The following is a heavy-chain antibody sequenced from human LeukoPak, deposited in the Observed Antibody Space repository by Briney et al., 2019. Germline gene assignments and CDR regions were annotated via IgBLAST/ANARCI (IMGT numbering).Heavy chain of an antibody. Sequence: ASVKVSCKASGYTFTSYYMHWVRQAPGQGLEWMGIINPSGGSTSYAQKFQGRVTMTRDTSTSTVYMELSSLRSEDTAVYYCASAFADYYDSSGYCFDYWGQGTLVTVSS. V-gene: IGHV1-46*01. CDR2: INPSGGST. D-gene: IGHD3-22*01. CDR3: ASAFADYYDSSGYCFDY. J-gene: IGHJ4*02. CDR1: GYTFTSYY.